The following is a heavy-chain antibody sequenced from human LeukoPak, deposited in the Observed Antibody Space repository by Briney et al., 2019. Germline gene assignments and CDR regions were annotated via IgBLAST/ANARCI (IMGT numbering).Heavy chain of an antibody. V-gene: IGHV4-59*01. CDR1: GGSINSYY. D-gene: IGHD3-3*01. CDR3: ARAPSYDFWSGYYWFDP. CDR2: IYYSGST. J-gene: IGHJ5*02. Sequence: SETLSLTCTVSGGSINSYYWTWIRQPPGKSLEWIGYIYYSGSTNYNPSLKSRVTISVDTSKNLFSLKLSSVTAADTAMYYCARAPSYDFWSGYYWFDPWGQGTLVTVSS.